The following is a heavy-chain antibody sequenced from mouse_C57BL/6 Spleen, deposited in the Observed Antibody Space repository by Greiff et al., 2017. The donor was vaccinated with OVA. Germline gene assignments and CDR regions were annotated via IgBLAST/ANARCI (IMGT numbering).Heavy chain of an antibody. J-gene: IGHJ3*01. V-gene: IGHV1-52*01. CDR3: AKTGTGGAWFAY. CDR1: GYTFTSYW. D-gene: IGHD4-1*01. CDR2: IDPSDSET. Sequence: QVQLQQPGAELVRPGSSVKLSCKASGYTFTSYWMHWVEQRPIQGLEWIGNIDPSDSETHYNQKFKDKATLTVDKSSSTAYMQLSSLTSEDSAVYYCAKTGTGGAWFAYWGQGTLVTVSA.